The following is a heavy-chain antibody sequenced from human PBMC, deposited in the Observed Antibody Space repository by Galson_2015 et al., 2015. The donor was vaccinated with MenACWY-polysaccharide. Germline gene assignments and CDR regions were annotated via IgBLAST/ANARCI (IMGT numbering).Heavy chain of an antibody. Sequence: SLRLSCAASGLTFSSSWMNWVRQAPGKGLEWVASIKPDGSEKYYVDSVKGRFSISRDNAKNSLYLQMNSLRAEDTAVYYCANWRWLPHWGQGTLVSVSP. CDR2: IKPDGSEK. V-gene: IGHV3-7*01. D-gene: IGHD5-24*01. CDR1: GLTFSSSW. CDR3: ANWRWLPH. J-gene: IGHJ4*02.